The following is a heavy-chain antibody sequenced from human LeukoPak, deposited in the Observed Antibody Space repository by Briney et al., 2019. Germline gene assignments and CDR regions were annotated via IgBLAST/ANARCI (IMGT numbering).Heavy chain of an antibody. J-gene: IGHJ4*02. Sequence: ASVKVSCKSTGYTFTSYGFTWVRQAPGQGLEWMGWISPYNGNTNSAQKFQGRLTMTTDTSTTTAFMELRSLSSDDTAVYYCARSYYHDSTNYQGSDNWGQGTLVTVSS. CDR2: ISPYNGNT. V-gene: IGHV1-18*01. CDR3: ARSYYHDSTNYQGSDN. CDR1: GYTFTSYG. D-gene: IGHD3-22*01.